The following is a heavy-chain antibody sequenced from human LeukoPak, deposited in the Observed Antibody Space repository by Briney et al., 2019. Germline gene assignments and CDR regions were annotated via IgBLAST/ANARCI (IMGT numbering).Heavy chain of an antibody. D-gene: IGHD3-22*01. CDR3: ARPGYYYDSSGYYYRDF. Sequence: SETLSLTCTVSGGSIGSGNSYWGGIRQPPGKGLGWFGSMYYSGSTYYNASLKSRLTISVDTSKNQFSLKLSSVTAADTAVYYCARPGYYYDSSGYYYRDFWGQGTLVSVSS. CDR2: MYYSGST. J-gene: IGHJ4*02. CDR1: GGSIGSGNSY. V-gene: IGHV4-39*01.